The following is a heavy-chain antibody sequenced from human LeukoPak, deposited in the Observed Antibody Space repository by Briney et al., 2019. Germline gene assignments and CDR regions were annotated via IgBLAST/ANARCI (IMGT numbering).Heavy chain of an antibody. Sequence: GGSLRLSCEASGFTFSNYAMHWVRQAPGKGLEWVSFTQSDGGNKYYADSVKGRFTISRDNAKNSLYLQMNSLRAEDTAVYYCARTTSVSYVGDAFDIWGQGTMVTVSS. D-gene: IGHD1-26*01. CDR2: TQSDGGNK. V-gene: IGHV3-30*02. CDR1: GFTFSNYA. J-gene: IGHJ3*02. CDR3: ARTTSVSYVGDAFDI.